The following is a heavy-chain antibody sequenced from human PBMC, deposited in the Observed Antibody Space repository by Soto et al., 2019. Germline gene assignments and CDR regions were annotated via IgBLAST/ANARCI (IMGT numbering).Heavy chain of an antibody. CDR3: TRPDQDTDIVTSGYYYCMDV. D-gene: IGHD5-18*01. V-gene: IGHV3-73*01. J-gene: IGHJ6*02. CDR1: GFTFSGSA. CDR2: IRSKANSYAT. Sequence: GGSLRLSCAASGFTFSGSAMHWVRQASGKGLEWVGRIRSKANSYATAYAASVKGRFTISRDDSKNTAYLQMNSLKTEDPAVYYCTRPDQDTDIVTSGYYYCMDVWGQGTTVTVSS.